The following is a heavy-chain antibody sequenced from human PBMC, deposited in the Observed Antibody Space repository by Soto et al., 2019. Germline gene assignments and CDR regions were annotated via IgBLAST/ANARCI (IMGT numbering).Heavy chain of an antibody. J-gene: IGHJ5*02. V-gene: IGHV3-23*01. CDR2: ISGSSSNI. CDR3: ARRLGGYCSSTSCS. CDR1: GFTFDNYA. Sequence: GGSLRLSCAASGFTFDNYAMSWVRQAPGKGLEWVSAISGSSSNIWSADSVKGRFTISRDNAKNILYLQMNSLRAEDTAVYYCARRLGGYCSSTSCSWGQGTLVTVSS. D-gene: IGHD2-2*01.